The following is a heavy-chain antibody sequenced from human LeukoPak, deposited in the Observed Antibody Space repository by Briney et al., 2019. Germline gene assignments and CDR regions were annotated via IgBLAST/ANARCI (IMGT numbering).Heavy chain of an antibody. V-gene: IGHV3-53*01. J-gene: IGHJ4*02. CDR2: IYSGDTT. Sequence: PGGSLRLSCAASGFTVSSNYMSWVRQAPGKGLEWVSVIYSGDTTHYADSVKGRFTISRGNSRNTLYLQMNRLRAEDTAVYYCAGLGRWYFAHWGQGTLVTVSS. D-gene: IGHD2-15*01. CDR3: AGLGRWYFAH. CDR1: GFTVSSNY.